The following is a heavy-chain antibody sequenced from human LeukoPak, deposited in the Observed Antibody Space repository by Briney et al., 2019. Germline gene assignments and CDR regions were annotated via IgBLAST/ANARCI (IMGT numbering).Heavy chain of an antibody. D-gene: IGHD6-13*01. CDR3: AKSYSSSWPRMYYFDY. CDR2: ISGSGGST. CDR1: GFTFSSYA. Sequence: GGSLRLSCAASGFTFSSYAMSWVRQAPGKGLEWVSAISGSGGSTYYADSVKGRFTISRDNSKNTLYLQMNSLRAEDTAVYYCAKSYSSSWPRMYYFDYWGRGTLVTVSS. V-gene: IGHV3-23*01. J-gene: IGHJ4*02.